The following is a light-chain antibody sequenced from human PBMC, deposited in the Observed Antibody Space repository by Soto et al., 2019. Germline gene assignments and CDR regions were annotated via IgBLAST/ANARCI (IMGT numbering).Light chain of an antibody. CDR1: QSLLHSDGKTY. V-gene: IGKV2D-29*01. CDR3: LQSTQYPIT. CDR2: EVS. J-gene: IGKJ5*01. Sequence: DTVMTQTPLSLAVTPGQPASISCKSSQSLLHSDGKTYLYWYLQKAGQPPQSLIYEVSKRFSEVPDRSSGSGSGTDFTLKISRVEAEDVGIHYCLQSTQYPITFGQGTRLEI.